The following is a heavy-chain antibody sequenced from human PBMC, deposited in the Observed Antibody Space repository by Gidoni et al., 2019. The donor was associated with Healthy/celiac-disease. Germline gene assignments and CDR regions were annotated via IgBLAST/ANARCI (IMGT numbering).Heavy chain of an antibody. Sequence: QVQLQQWGAGLLKPSATLSLTCAVYGGSFRGYYWSWIRQPPGKGLEWIGEINHSGSTNYNPSLKSRVTISVDTSKNQFSLKLSSVTAADTAVYYCARGGASITMVRGASYYYYYYGMDVWGQGTTVTVSS. CDR1: GGSFRGYY. CDR3: ARGGASITMVRGASYYYYYYGMDV. V-gene: IGHV4-34*01. D-gene: IGHD3-10*01. CDR2: INHSGST. J-gene: IGHJ6*02.